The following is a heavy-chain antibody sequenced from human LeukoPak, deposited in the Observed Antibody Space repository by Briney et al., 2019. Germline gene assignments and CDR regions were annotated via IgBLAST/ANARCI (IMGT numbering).Heavy chain of an antibody. CDR1: GFTFSYYN. D-gene: IGHD3-9*01. CDR2: ITNGGSTI. V-gene: IGHV3-11*01. J-gene: IGHJ6*02. CDR3: ARSIGLTGGGVDV. Sequence: PGGSLRLSCAASGFTFSYYNMNWVRQAPGKGLEWVSYITNGGSTIHHADSVEGRFTISRDNAKKTLYLQMNSLRAEDTAVYYCARSIGLTGGGVDVWGQGTTVTVSS.